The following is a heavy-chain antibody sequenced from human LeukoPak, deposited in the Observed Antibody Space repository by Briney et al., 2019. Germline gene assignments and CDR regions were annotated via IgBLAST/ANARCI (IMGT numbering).Heavy chain of an antibody. CDR2: INHNGNVN. D-gene: IGHD3-22*01. J-gene: IGHJ4*02. V-gene: IGHV3-7*03. CDR3: ARERYYYDSSGYIHS. Sequence: GGSLRLSCAASGFTFSSYWMNWARQAPGKGLEWVASINHNGNVNYYVDSVKGRFTISRDNAKNSLYLQMNSLRAEDTAVYYCARERYYYDSSGYIHSWGQGTLVTVSS. CDR1: GFTFSSYW.